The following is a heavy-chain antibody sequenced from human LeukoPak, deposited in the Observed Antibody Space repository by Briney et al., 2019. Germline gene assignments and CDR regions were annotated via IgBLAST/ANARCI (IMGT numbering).Heavy chain of an antibody. CDR1: GFTFSCYG. CDR3: ASVGYCSGGTCPGV. J-gene: IGHJ6*02. CDR2: ISGSGGRT. D-gene: IGHD2-15*01. V-gene: IGHV3-23*01. Sequence: GGSLRLFCAACGFTFSCYGMGWVRQAPGSGPDWVSGISGSGGRTYYADSVKGRFTISRDNSKNTLYLQMNSLRAEDTAVYYCASVGYCSGGTCPGVWGQGTTVTVSS.